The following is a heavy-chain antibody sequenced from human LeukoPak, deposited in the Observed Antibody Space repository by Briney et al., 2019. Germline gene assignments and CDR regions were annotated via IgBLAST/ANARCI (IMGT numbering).Heavy chain of an antibody. CDR1: GFTVSGNY. CDR3: ARERKAAALDV. Sequence: GGSLRLSCAASGFTVSGNYMSWVRQAPGKGLEWVSVIYSGGSTYYADSVKGRFTISRDNSKNTLYLQINSLRAEDTAVYYCARERKAAALDVWGKGTTVTVSS. J-gene: IGHJ6*04. D-gene: IGHD6-13*01. CDR2: IYSGGST. V-gene: IGHV3-53*01.